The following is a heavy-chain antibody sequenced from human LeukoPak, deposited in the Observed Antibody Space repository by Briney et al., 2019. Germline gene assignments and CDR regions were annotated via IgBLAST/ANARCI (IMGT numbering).Heavy chain of an antibody. V-gene: IGHV4-59*12. Sequence: PSETLSLTCTVSGGSISNYYWSWIRQPPGKGLEWIGNIYYSGSTNYNPSLKSRVTISVDTSKNQFSLKLSSVTAADTAVYYCAREGTSTIFGVVIGNDAFDIWGQGTMVTVSS. CDR3: AREGTSTIFGVVIGNDAFDI. CDR1: GGSISNYY. CDR2: IYYSGST. D-gene: IGHD3-3*01. J-gene: IGHJ3*02.